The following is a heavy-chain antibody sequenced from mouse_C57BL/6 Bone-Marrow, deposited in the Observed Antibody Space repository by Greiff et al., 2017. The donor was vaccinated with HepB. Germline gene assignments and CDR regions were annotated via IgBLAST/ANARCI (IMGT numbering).Heavy chain of an antibody. CDR1: GYTFTSYW. Sequence: QVQLQQPGAELVRPGTSVKLSCKASGYTFTSYWMHWVKQRPGQGLEWIGVIDPSDSYTNYNQKFKGKATLTVDTSSSTAYMQLSSLTSEDSAVYYCAREPAYWGQGTTLTVPS. J-gene: IGHJ2*01. CDR3: AREPAY. CDR2: IDPSDSYT. V-gene: IGHV1-59*01.